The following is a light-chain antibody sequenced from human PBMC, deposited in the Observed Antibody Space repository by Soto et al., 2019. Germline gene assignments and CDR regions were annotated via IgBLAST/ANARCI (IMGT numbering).Light chain of an antibody. J-gene: IGLJ1*01. CDR2: DVS. CDR1: SSDVGGYNY. Sequence: QSVLTQPASVSGSPGQSIAISCPGNSSDVGGYNYVSWYQRPPGKAPKLMIFDVSNRPSGVSNRFSGSKSANTASLTISGLQAEDEADYFCSSYTSSTTPYVFGTGTK. CDR3: SSYTSSTTPYV. V-gene: IGLV2-14*03.